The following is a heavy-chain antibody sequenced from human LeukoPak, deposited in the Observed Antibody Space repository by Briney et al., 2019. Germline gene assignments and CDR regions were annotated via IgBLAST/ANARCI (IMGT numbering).Heavy chain of an antibody. CDR2: INHSGST. J-gene: IGHJ4*02. Sequence: SETLSLTCAVYGGSFSGYYWSWIRQPPGKGLEWIGEINHSGSTNYNPSLKSRVTISVDTSKNQFSLKLSSVTAADTAVYYCARVVFRWLPRGHYFYYWGQGTLVTVSS. CDR3: ARVVFRWLPRGHYFYY. V-gene: IGHV4-34*01. CDR1: GGSFSGYY. D-gene: IGHD5-24*01.